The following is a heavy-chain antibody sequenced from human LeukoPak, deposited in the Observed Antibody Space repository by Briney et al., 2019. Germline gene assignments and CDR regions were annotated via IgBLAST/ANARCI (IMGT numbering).Heavy chain of an antibody. CDR1: VGTFSDHY. CDR2: INHSGST. CDR3: ARQSGYDYSYYYYGMDV. Sequence: SETLSLTCAVYVGTFSDHYWTWIRQPPGKGLEWIGEINHSGSTNYNPSLKSRVTMSLDTSKNQFSLKLSSVTAADTAVYYCARQSGYDYSYYYYGMDVWGQGTTVTVSS. J-gene: IGHJ6*02. D-gene: IGHD5-12*01. V-gene: IGHV4-34*01.